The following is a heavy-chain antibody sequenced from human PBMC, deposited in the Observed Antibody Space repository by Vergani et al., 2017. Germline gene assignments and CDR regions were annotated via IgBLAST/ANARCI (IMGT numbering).Heavy chain of an antibody. Sequence: EVQLLESGGGLVQPGGSLRLSCAASGFTFSSYAMSWVRQAPGKGLEWVSAISGSGGSTYYADSVKGRFTISRDNSKNTLYLQMNSLRAEDTAVYYCAKDGDYSNYVGYNWIDPWGQGTLVTVSS. CDR2: ISGSGGST. D-gene: IGHD4-11*01. CDR3: AKDGDYSNYVGYNWIDP. V-gene: IGHV3-23*01. CDR1: GFTFSSYA. J-gene: IGHJ5*02.